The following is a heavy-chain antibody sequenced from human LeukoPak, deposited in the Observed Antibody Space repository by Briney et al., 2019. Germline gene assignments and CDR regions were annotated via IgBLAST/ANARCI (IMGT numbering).Heavy chain of an antibody. CDR1: GFTFRTYS. D-gene: IGHD2-2*01. J-gene: IGHJ4*02. V-gene: IGHV3-48*02. CDR2: ISTTSSTI. CDR3: VIDSTPF. Sequence: RGSLRLSCAVSGFTFRTYSMNWVRQAPGKGLEWVSYISTTSSTIFYADSVKGRFTISRDNAKNSLYLQMNSLRDEDTAVYYCVIDSTPFWGQGTLVIVSS.